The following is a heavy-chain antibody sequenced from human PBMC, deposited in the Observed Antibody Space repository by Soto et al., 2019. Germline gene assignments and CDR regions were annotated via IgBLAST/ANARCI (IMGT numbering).Heavy chain of an antibody. J-gene: IGHJ6*02. CDR3: ARGHSTDCSNGVCSFFYNHEMDV. Sequence: QVQLVQSGAEVKKPGASVRVSCKASGYSFTDYHIHWVRQAPGQGLEWLGRINPKSGGRSTAQKFQGWVNMTGERSIRTVYMELTRLRSDETAVYFCARGHSTDCSNGVCSFFYNHEMDVWGQGTTVTVSS. V-gene: IGHV1-2*04. D-gene: IGHD2-8*01. CDR2: INPKSGGR. CDR1: GYSFTDYH.